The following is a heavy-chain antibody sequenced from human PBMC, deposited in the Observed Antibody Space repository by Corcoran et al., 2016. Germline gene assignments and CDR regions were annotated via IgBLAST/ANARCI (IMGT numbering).Heavy chain of an antibody. CDR1: SGSVSSGSYY. Sequence: QVQLQESGPGLVKPSETLSLTCTVSSGSVSSGSYYWSWIRQPPGKGLEWIGYIYYSGSTNYNPSLKSRVTISVDTSKNQFSLKLSSVTAADTAVYYCGREIAVAVQTHYYYSGMDVCDQGTTFTVSS. V-gene: IGHV4-61*01. CDR3: GREIAVAVQTHYYYSGMDV. D-gene: IGHD6-19*01. J-gene: IGHJ6*02. CDR2: IYYSGST.